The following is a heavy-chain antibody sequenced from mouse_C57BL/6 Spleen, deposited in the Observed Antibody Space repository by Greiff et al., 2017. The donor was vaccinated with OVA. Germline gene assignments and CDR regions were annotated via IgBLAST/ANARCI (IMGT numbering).Heavy chain of an antibody. Sequence: QVQLQQPGAELVKPGASVKLSCKASGYTFTSYWMHWVKQRPGRGLGWIGRLDPNSGGTKYNEKFKSKATLTVDKPSSTAYMQLSSLTSEDSAVYYCASSNWDGSYWYFDVWGTGTTVTVSS. V-gene: IGHV1-72*01. J-gene: IGHJ1*03. D-gene: IGHD4-1*01. CDR3: ASSNWDGSYWYFDV. CDR2: LDPNSGGT. CDR1: GYTFTSYW.